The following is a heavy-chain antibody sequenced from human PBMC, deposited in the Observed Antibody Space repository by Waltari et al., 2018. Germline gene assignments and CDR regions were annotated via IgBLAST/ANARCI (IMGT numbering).Heavy chain of an antibody. V-gene: IGHV1-69-2*01. J-gene: IGHJ4*02. CDR1: GYTFTTYK. Sequence: EFQRLRSGPGVKKPGAPLKISSRVSGYTFTTYKIHWFQQPRGKGIEWSGLVDPEDGETIYAEKFQGRVTITADTSTDTAYMELSSLRSEDTAVYYCATDSQIATNLGGYDYWGQGTLVTVSS. CDR3: ATDSQIATNLGGYDY. D-gene: IGHD6-13*01. CDR2: VDPEDGET.